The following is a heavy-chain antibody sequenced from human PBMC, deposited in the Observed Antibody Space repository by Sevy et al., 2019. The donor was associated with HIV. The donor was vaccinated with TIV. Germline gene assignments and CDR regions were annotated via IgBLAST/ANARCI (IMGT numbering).Heavy chain of an antibody. V-gene: IGHV1-69*13. J-gene: IGHJ4*02. CDR3: SRAGSIAAAGRFDY. CDR2: IIPIFGTA. D-gene: IGHD6-13*01. Sequence: ASVKVSCKASGGTFSSYAISWVRQAPGQGLEWMGGIIPIFGTANYAQKFQGRVTITADESTSTAYMELSSLRSEDTAGYYCSRAGSIAAAGRFDYWGQGTLVTVSS. CDR1: GGTFSSYA.